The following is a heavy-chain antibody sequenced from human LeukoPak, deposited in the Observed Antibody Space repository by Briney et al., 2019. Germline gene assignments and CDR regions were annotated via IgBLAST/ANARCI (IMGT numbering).Heavy chain of an antibody. CDR2: INGRGGDT. J-gene: IGHJ4*02. D-gene: IGHD1-1*01. CDR3: AKDRAGTPWAD. Sequence: GGSLRLSCAASGFTFSTYTMTWVRQAPGKGLECVSTINGRGGDTYYADSVKGRFTISRDNSGNTVYLQMNSLRAEDTAVYYCAKDRAGTPWADWGQGTLVTVSS. CDR1: GFTFSTYT. V-gene: IGHV3-23*01.